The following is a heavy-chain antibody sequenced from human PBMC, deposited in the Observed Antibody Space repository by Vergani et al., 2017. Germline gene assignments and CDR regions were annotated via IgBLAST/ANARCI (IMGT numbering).Heavy chain of an antibody. V-gene: IGHV4-34*01. D-gene: IGHD1-26*01. J-gene: IGHJ3*02. CDR2: INHSGST. CDR1: GGSFSGYY. CDR3: ASLVRATGPQPVDI. Sequence: QVQLQQWGAGLLKPSETLSLTCAVYGGSFSGYYWSWIRQPPGKGLEWIGEINHSGSTNYNPSLKSRVTISVDTSKNQFSLKLSSVSAADTAVYYCASLVRATGPQPVDIWGQGTMVTVSS.